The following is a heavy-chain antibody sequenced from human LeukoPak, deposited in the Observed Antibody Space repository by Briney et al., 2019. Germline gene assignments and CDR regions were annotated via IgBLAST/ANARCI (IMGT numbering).Heavy chain of an antibody. Sequence: VASVSVSCKASGYTFASFGITWVRQAPGQGLEWMGWINTHNGDTNYAQKLQGRVTMTTDTSTSTAYMELRSLRSDDTAVYYCARDGYRLSGYFYYMDVWGKGTTVTVSS. V-gene: IGHV1-18*01. J-gene: IGHJ6*03. CDR3: ARDGYRLSGYFYYMDV. D-gene: IGHD2-2*03. CDR1: GYTFASFG. CDR2: INTHNGDT.